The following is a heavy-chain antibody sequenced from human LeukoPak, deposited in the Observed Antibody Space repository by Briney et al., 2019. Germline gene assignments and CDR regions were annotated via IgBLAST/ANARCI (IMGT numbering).Heavy chain of an antibody. V-gene: IGHV3-11*06. CDR3: ARVRYCSGGGCYYFDY. D-gene: IGHD2-15*01. J-gene: IGHJ4*02. Sequence: PGGSLRLSCAASGFTFSDYYMSWIRQAPGKGLEWVSYISSSSSYTNYADSVKGRFTISRDNAKNSLYLQMNSLRAEDTAVYYCARVRYCSGGGCYYFDYWGQGTLVTVSS. CDR1: GFTFSDYY. CDR2: ISSSSSYT.